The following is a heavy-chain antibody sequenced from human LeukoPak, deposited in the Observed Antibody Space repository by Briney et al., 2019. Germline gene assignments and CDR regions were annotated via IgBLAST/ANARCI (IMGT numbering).Heavy chain of an antibody. Sequence: SETLSLTCSVSGDSMSNYYWSWIRQPPGKGLEWIGYNSGSTNSNPSLKSRVAIPVDTSKSQFSLKLSSVTAADTAVYYCARYRSRGFDYWGQGILVTVSS. D-gene: IGHD3-10*01. J-gene: IGHJ4*02. CDR1: GDSMSNYY. V-gene: IGHV4-59*01. CDR3: ARYRSRGFDY. CDR2: NSGST.